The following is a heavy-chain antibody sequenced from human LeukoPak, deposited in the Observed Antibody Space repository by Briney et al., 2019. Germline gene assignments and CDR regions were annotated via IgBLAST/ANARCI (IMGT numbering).Heavy chain of an antibody. D-gene: IGHD3-3*01. J-gene: IGHJ4*02. V-gene: IGHV3-33*06. CDR3: AKPSRFWSGYSYPTVDFDY. CDR1: GFTFSSYG. Sequence: GGSLRLSCAASGFTFSSYGMHWVRQAPGKGLEWVAVIWYDGSNKYYAVSVKGRFTISRDNSKNTLYLQMNSLRAEDTAVYYCAKPSRFWSGYSYPTVDFDYWGQGTLVTVSS. CDR2: IWYDGSNK.